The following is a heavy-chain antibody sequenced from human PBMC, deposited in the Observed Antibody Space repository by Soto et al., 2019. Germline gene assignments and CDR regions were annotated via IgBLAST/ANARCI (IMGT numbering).Heavy chain of an antibody. D-gene: IGHD3-22*01. Sequence: QVQLVQSGAEVKKPGASVKVSCKASGYTFTSYGISWVRQAPGQGLEWMGWISAYNGNTNYAQKLQGRVTMTTEKSQSTASMELRSLRSDDTAVYYCERASYSDSSGYYFPVDYWGQGTLVTVSS. CDR2: ISAYNGNT. J-gene: IGHJ4*02. CDR1: GYTFTSYG. CDR3: ERASYSDSSGYYFPVDY. V-gene: IGHV1-18*01.